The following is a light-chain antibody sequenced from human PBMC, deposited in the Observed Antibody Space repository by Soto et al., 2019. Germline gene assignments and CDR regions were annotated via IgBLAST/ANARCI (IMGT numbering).Light chain of an antibody. J-gene: IGLJ1*01. CDR3: PSYDSSLSGYV. V-gene: IGLV1-40*01. CDR2: GNT. CDR1: RSNFGAHYD. Sequence: QSVLTQPPSVSGAPGQRVTISCTGSRSNFGAHYDVHWYQQLPGTAPKLLIYGNTNRPSGVPDRFSGSKSGTSASLAITGLQAEDEADYYCPSYDSSLSGYVFGTGTKLTVL.